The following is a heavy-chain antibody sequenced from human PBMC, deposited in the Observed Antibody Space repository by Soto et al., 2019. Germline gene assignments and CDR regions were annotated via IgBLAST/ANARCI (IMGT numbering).Heavy chain of an antibody. CDR2: IYYSGST. CDR1: GGSITSNNYY. Sequence: SATLSLTCTVSGGSITSNNYYWGWIRQPPGKGLEWIGTIYYSGSTYYNPSLKSRVTISVDTSKNQFSLKLSSVTAADSAVYYCARRGSGSYSDYWGQGTLVT. CDR3: ARRGSGSYSDY. J-gene: IGHJ4*02. V-gene: IGHV4-39*01. D-gene: IGHD3-10*01.